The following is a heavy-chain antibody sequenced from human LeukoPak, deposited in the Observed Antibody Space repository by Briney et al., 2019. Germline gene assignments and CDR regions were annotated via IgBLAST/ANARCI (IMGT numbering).Heavy chain of an antibody. D-gene: IGHD3-22*01. CDR1: GFTFSNTW. Sequence: GGSLRLSCAASGFTFSNTWMSWVRQAPGKGLEWVGRIKSKNDGGTTDYAAPVKGRFTISRDDSKNTLFLQMSSLIIEDTAVYYCTTEYFYDSSVSFDLWGQGTLVTVSS. J-gene: IGHJ4*02. CDR3: TTEYFYDSSVSFDL. CDR2: IKSKNDGGTT. V-gene: IGHV3-15*01.